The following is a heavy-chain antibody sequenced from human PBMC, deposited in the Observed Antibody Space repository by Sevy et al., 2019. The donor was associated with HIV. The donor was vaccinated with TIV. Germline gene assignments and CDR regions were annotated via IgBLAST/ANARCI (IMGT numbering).Heavy chain of an antibody. D-gene: IGHD6-13*01. Sequence: GGSLRLSCAVSGFTFDDYAMHWVRQAPGKGLEWVSLISWDGGSTYYADSVKGRFTISRDNSKNSLYLQMNSLRAEDPALYYCAKPYRLAVAGDYYYSGMDVWGEGTTVTVSS. CDR3: AKPYRLAVAGDYYYSGMDV. CDR1: GFTFDDYA. J-gene: IGHJ6*04. V-gene: IGHV3-43D*03. CDR2: ISWDGGST.